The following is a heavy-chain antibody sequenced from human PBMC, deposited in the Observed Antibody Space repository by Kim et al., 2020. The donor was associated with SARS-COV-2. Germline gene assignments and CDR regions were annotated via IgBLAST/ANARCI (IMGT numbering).Heavy chain of an antibody. J-gene: IGHJ4*02. CDR2: IYYSGST. CDR1: GGSISSSSYY. D-gene: IGHD3-10*01. Sequence: SETLSLTCTVSGGSISSSSYYWGWIRQPPGKGLEWIGSIYYSGSTYYNASLKSRVTISVDTSKNQFSLKLSSVTAADTAVYYCARLQGLWAIPGGSFYFDYXGQGTLVTVSS. V-gene: IGHV4-39*01. CDR3: ARLQGLWAIPGGSFYFDY.